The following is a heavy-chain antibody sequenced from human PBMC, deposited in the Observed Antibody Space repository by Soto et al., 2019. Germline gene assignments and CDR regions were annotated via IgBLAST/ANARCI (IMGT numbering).Heavy chain of an antibody. Sequence: GGSLRLSCAASGFTFSSYAMSWVRQAPGKGLEWVSGISGSGDSTYYADSVKGRFTISRDDSKDTLYLQMNSLKTEDTAVYYCTTELWVGINYYFDYWG. D-gene: IGHD3-10*01. CDR2: ISGSGDST. CDR1: GFTFSSYA. J-gene: IGHJ4*01. V-gene: IGHV3-23*01. CDR3: TTELWVGINYYFDY.